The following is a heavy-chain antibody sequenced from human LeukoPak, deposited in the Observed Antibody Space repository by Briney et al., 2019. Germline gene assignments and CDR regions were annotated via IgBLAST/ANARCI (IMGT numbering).Heavy chain of an antibody. CDR3: AREGWELQRGRYFDY. Sequence: GGSLRLSCAASGFTFDDYAMHWVRQAPGKGLEWVSLISWDGGSTYYADSVKGRFTISRDNAGNTLFLQLNSLRAEDTALYYCAREGWELQRGRYFDYWGQGILVTVSS. J-gene: IGHJ4*02. D-gene: IGHD1-26*01. V-gene: IGHV3-43D*03. CDR2: ISWDGGST. CDR1: GFTFDDYA.